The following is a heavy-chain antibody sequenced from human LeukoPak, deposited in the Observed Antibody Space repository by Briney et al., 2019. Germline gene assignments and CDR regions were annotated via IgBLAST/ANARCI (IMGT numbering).Heavy chain of an antibody. V-gene: IGHV4-59*01. CDR1: GGSISSYY. Sequence: SETLSLTCTVSGGSISSYYWSWIRQPPGKGLEWIGYIYYSGSTNYNPSLKSRVTISVDTSKNQFSLKLSSVTAADTAVYYCARGRTKRWLQLGVFWFDPWGQGTLVTVS. J-gene: IGHJ5*02. D-gene: IGHD5-24*01. CDR2: IYYSGST. CDR3: ARGRTKRWLQLGVFWFDP.